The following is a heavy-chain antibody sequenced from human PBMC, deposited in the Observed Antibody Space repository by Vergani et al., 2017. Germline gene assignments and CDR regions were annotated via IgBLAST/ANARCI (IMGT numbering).Heavy chain of an antibody. CDR1: GFTFSSYA. CDR2: ISGSGGST. Sequence: EVQLLESGGGLVQPGGSLRLSCAASGFTFSSYAMSWVRQAPGKGLEWVSAISGSGGSTYYAESVKGRFTISRDNSKNTLYLQMNSLRAEDTAVYYCAKAMSNYEDYYYYYMDVWGKGTTVTVSS. V-gene: IGHV3-23*01. CDR3: AKAMSNYEDYYYYYMDV. D-gene: IGHD4-11*01. J-gene: IGHJ6*03.